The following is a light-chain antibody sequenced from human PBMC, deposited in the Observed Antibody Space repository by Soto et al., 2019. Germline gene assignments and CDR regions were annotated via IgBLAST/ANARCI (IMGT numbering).Light chain of an antibody. CDR2: GAS. J-gene: IGKJ5*01. CDR3: QQTYSTPIT. Sequence: DVLVTQSPSSLSAPVGDRVTITCRASQIIVTYLSWYQQRPGKAPTLLIYGASTLQRGVPSRFSGSGSGTDFTLTINSLQPEDSATYYCQQTYSTPITFGRGTLLEIK. V-gene: IGKV1-39*01. CDR1: QIIVTY.